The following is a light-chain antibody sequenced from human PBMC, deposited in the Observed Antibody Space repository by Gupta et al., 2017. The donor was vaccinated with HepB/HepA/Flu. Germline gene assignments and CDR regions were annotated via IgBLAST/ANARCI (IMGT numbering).Light chain of an antibody. Sequence: ETVLTQSPGTLSLSPGERATLSCRASQSVNSDYLVWYQHKRGQAPRLLIYATSTRDPGITDRFSGYGYGTDFVLTISRREPEDFAFYYCQQYENSFKYTFGQGTKLEIK. CDR3: QQYENSFKYT. CDR1: QSVNSDY. J-gene: IGKJ2*01. V-gene: IGKV3-20*01. CDR2: ATS.